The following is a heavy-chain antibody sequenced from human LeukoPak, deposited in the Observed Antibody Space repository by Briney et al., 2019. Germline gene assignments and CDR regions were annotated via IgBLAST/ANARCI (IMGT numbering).Heavy chain of an antibody. V-gene: IGHV3-74*01. Sequence: GGSLRLSCAASGFTFSSYWMHWVRHAPGKGLVWVSRINSDGSSTSYADSVKGRFTISRDNAKNTLYLQMNSLRAEDTAVYYCASSGATGSYYYYYYMDVWGKGTTVTVSS. J-gene: IGHJ6*03. D-gene: IGHD1-26*01. CDR2: INSDGSST. CDR1: GFTFSSYW. CDR3: ASSGATGSYYYYYYMDV.